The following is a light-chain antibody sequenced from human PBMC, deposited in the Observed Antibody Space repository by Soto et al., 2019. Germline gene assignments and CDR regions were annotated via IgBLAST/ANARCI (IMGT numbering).Light chain of an antibody. CDR3: QKANSFPLT. CDR2: AAS. V-gene: IGKV1-39*01. J-gene: IGKJ4*01. Sequence: EIQMTQAPSSLSASVLDRVTLTFLASQSISSYLNWYQQKPGKAPKLLIYAASSLQSGVPSRFSGSGSGTDFTLTISSLQPEDFATYYCQKANSFPLTCGGGPKGDIK. CDR1: QSISSY.